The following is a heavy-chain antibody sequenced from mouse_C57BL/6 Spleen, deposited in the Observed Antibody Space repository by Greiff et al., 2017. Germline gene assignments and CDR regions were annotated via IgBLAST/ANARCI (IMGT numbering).Heavy chain of an antibody. CDR3: ARHVHYYGSSYGYFDV. CDR2: ISSGGSYT. CDR1: GFTFSSYG. J-gene: IGHJ1*03. V-gene: IGHV5-6*01. Sequence: EVHLVESGGDLVKPGGSLKLSCAASGFTFSSYGMSWVRQTPDKRLEWVATISSGGSYTYYPDSVKGRFTISRDNAKNTLYLQMSSLKSEDTAMYYCARHVHYYGSSYGYFDVWGTGTTVTVSS. D-gene: IGHD1-1*01.